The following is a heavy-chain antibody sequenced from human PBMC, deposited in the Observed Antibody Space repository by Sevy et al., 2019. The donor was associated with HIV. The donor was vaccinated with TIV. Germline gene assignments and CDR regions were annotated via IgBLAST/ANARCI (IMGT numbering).Heavy chain of an antibody. CDR1: GGSISSSSYY. CDR2: IYYSGST. D-gene: IGHD6-13*01. CDR3: ARHVGSSWYGGEYYFDY. Sequence: SETLSLTCTVSGGSISSSSYYWGWIRQPPGKGLEWIGSIYYSGSTYYNPSLKSRVTISVDTSKNQFSLKLSSVIAADTAVYYCARHVGSSWYGGEYYFDYWGQGTLVTVSS. J-gene: IGHJ4*02. V-gene: IGHV4-39*01.